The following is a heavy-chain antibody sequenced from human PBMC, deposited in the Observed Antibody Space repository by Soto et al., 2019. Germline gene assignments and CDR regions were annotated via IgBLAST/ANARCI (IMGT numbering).Heavy chain of an antibody. V-gene: IGHV3-30-3*01. D-gene: IGHD1-1*01. J-gene: IGHJ6*02. CDR1: GFTFSYHA. Sequence: QVQLVESGGGVVQPGRSLRLSCAASGFTFSYHALNWVRQAPGKGLEWVAVISFDGGNKYNAESVKGRFTISRDNSNSTLYLQMNSLRAEDTAMYFCARGTTTSAFSAMDVWAKGPRSPSP. CDR2: ISFDGGNK. CDR3: ARGTTTSAFSAMDV.